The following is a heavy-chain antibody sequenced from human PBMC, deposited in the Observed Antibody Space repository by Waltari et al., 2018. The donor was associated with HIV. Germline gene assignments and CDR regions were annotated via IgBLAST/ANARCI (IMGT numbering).Heavy chain of an antibody. Sequence: QLQLQESGPGLVKPSETLSLTCTVSGGSVSRSSYFWGWIRQPPGKGLEWVGRIYYPGGDYDNPSLKNRVTISVDTSKNQFSLKGTSVTAADTAVYYCARHALRVGAAYWNFDLWGRGTLVTVSS. D-gene: IGHD1-26*01. J-gene: IGHJ2*01. V-gene: IGHV4-39*01. CDR3: ARHALRVGAAYWNFDL. CDR2: IYYPGGD. CDR1: GGSVSRSSYF.